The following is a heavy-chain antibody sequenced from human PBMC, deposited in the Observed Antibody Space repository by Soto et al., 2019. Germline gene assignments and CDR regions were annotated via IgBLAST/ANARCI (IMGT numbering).Heavy chain of an antibody. CDR3: AKEQLVLNY. CDR1: GFTFNNYA. CDR2: ISGNGYTT. V-gene: IGHV3-23*01. Sequence: VQLLESGGGLVQPGGSLRLSCAASGFTFNNYAMTWVRQAPGKGLEWVSAISGNGYTTYYADSVKGRFTISRDNSKNTLYLQMNSLRAEDTAVYFCAKEQLVLNYWGQGTLVTVSS. D-gene: IGHD6-6*01. J-gene: IGHJ4*02.